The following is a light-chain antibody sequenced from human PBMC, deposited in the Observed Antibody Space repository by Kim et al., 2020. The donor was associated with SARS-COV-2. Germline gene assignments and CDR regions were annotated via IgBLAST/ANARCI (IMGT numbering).Light chain of an antibody. Sequence: LSPRERATPSCSASQSVSSYLAWYQQKPGQAPRLLIYEASKRATGIPARFSGSGSGTDFTLTISSLEPEDFAVYYCQQRSNWPPTFGQGTKVDIK. CDR2: EAS. CDR3: QQRSNWPPT. V-gene: IGKV3-11*01. J-gene: IGKJ1*01. CDR1: QSVSSY.